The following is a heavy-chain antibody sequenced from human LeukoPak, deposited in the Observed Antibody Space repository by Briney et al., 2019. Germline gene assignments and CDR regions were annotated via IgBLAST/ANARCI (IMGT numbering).Heavy chain of an antibody. J-gene: IGHJ5*02. CDR3: ARGVIMVATRNWFDP. V-gene: IGHV5-51*01. D-gene: IGHD2-15*01. Sequence: GESLKISCKGSGYSFTNYWIGWVRQMSGKGLEWMGIIYPGDSDARYSPSFQGQVTISADKSISTAYLQWTSLKASDTAMYYCARGVIMVATRNWFDPWGQGTLVTVSS. CDR2: IYPGDSDA. CDR1: GYSFTNYW.